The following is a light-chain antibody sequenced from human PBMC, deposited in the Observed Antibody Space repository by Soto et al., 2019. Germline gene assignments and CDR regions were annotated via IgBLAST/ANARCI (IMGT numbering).Light chain of an antibody. J-gene: IGKJ3*01. CDR2: GAS. CDR1: QIVSTKS. V-gene: IGKV3-20*01. CDR3: QLYDSSFT. Sequence: EIVLTQSPGTLSVSPGERATVSCRTSQIVSTKSSVWYQHKPGQAPRLLIYGASSRATGIPDRFSGSGSGTDFTLTISRLEPEDFALYYCQLYDSSFTFGPGTKVDIK.